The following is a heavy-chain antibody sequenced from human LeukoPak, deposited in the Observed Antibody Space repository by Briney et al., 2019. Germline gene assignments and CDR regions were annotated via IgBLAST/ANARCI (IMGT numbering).Heavy chain of an antibody. CDR3: AREGGSWYHYYYMDV. CDR2: VIPIFGTA. CDR1: GGTFSSYA. J-gene: IGHJ6*03. Sequence: SVKVSCKASGGTFSSYAISWVRQAPGQGLEWMGGVIPIFGTANYAQKFQGRVTITTDESTSTAYMGLSSLRSEDTAVYYCAREGGSWYHYYYMDVWGKGTTVTVSS. V-gene: IGHV1-69*05. D-gene: IGHD6-13*01.